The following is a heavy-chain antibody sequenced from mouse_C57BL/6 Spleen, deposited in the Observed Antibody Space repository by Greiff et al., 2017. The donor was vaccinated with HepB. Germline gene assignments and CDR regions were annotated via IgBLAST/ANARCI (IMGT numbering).Heavy chain of an antibody. CDR2: IYPGDGDT. CDR1: GYAFSSSW. Sequence: QVQLQQSGPELVKPGASVKISCKASGYAFSSSWMNWVKQRPGKGLEWIGRIYPGDGDTNYNGKFKGKATLTADKSSSTAYMQLSSLTSEDSAVYFCARETGPGDYFDYWGQGTTLTVSS. V-gene: IGHV1-82*01. J-gene: IGHJ2*01. CDR3: ARETGPGDYFDY. D-gene: IGHD3-3*01.